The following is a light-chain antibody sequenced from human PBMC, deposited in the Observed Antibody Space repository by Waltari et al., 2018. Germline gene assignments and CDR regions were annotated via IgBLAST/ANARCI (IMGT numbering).Light chain of an antibody. CDR1: STDVGYSDY. CDR3: SAHTIPLHVV. CDR2: DVS. J-gene: IGLJ2*01. Sequence: QSALTQPASVSGSPGQSITISCAGRSTDVGYSDYVSWYQQYPDHVPKLLIPDVSKRPAGTSPRFSGSKSGNTASLTSSGLQADDEADYYCSAHTIPLHVVFGGGTKVTVL. V-gene: IGLV2-14*03.